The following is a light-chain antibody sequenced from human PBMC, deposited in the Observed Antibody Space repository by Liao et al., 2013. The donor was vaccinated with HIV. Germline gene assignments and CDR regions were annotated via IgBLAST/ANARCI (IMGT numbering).Light chain of an antibody. CDR1: KLGDKY. V-gene: IGLV3-1*01. CDR2: QDS. Sequence: SYELTQPPSVSVSPGQTASITCSGDKLGDKYACWYQQKPGQSPVLVIYQDSKRPSGIPERFSGSNSGNTATLTISGTQAMDEADYYCQAWDSSTPSVVFGGGTSLTVV. J-gene: IGLJ2*01. CDR3: QAWDSSTPSVV.